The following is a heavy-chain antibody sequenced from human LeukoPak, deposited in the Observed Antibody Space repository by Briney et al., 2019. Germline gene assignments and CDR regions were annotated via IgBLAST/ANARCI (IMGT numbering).Heavy chain of an antibody. CDR3: ARDRKWIVDY. V-gene: IGHV4-39*07. CDR2: IFHSGGT. D-gene: IGHD5-12*01. CDR1: GGSISSDGVY. J-gene: IGHJ4*02. Sequence: SETLSLTCTVSGGSISSDGVYWGWVRQPPGKGLEWIGSIFHSGGTYYNPSLKSRVTISVDTSKNQFSLKLSSVTAADTAVYYCARDRKWIVDYWGQGTLVTVSS.